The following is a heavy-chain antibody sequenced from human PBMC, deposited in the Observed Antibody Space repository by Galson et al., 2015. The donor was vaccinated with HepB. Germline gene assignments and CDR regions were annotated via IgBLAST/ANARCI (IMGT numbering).Heavy chain of an antibody. CDR2: VGGNSKSI. V-gene: IGHV3-21*01. J-gene: IGHJ4*02. CDR1: GFTFSGYS. Sequence: RLSCAASGFTFSGYSMNWVRQAPGKGLEWVSSVGGNSKSIYYADSVRGRFTISRDNAKGSLYLQMNSLRAEDTAVYYCARESAEAFDYWGQGTLVTVSS. CDR3: ARESAEAFDY.